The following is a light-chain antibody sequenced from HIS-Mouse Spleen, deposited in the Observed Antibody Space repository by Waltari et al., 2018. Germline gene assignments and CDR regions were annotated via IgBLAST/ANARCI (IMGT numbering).Light chain of an antibody. J-gene: IGKJ2*01. CDR1: QSVSSSY. CDR3: QQYGSSPYT. Sequence: EIVLTQSPGTLSLSPGESATLPCRASQSVSSSYLDWYQQKPGQAPRLLIYGASSRATGIPDRFSGSGSGTDFTLTISRLEPEDFAVYYCQQYGSSPYTFGQGTKLEIK. CDR2: GAS. V-gene: IGKV3-20*01.